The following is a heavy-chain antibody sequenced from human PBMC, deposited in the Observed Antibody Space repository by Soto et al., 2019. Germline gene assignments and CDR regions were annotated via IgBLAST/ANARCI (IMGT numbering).Heavy chain of an antibody. D-gene: IGHD3-3*01. Sequence: GGSLRLSCAASGFTFSTYGMHWVRQAPGKGLEWVAVIPYDGSHQYYADSVKGRFSISRDNSKNTLYLQMNSLRAEDTAVYYCAKLRVLEWEVQESDYWGQGTLVTVSS. CDR3: AKLRVLEWEVQESDY. CDR1: GFTFSTYG. CDR2: IPYDGSHQ. J-gene: IGHJ4*02. V-gene: IGHV3-30*18.